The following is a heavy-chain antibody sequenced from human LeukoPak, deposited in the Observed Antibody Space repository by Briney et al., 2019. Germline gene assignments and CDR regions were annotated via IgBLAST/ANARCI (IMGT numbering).Heavy chain of an antibody. CDR1: GFTVSSNY. Sequence: GGSLRLSCAASGFTVSSNYMSWVRQAPGKGLEWVSVIYSGGSTYYADSVKGRFTISRDNSKNTLYLQMNSLRAEDTAVYYYARIARYSSSWYDYYGMDVWGQGTTVTVSS. D-gene: IGHD6-13*01. CDR2: IYSGGST. CDR3: ARIARYSSSWYDYYGMDV. J-gene: IGHJ6*02. V-gene: IGHV3-53*01.